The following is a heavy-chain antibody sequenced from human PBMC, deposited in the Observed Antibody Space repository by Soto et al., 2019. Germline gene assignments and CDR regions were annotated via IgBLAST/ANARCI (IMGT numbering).Heavy chain of an antibody. V-gene: IGHV4-59*01. CDR1: GGSISGYY. Sequence: PSETLSLTCTVSGGSISGYYRTWVRQPPEKGLEWIGYIFYSGSTKYNPSLKSRVTISLDTSKNQFSLKLSSVTAADTAVYYCARYSWHRGGFDPWGQGTLVTVSS. CDR3: ARYSWHRGGFDP. CDR2: IFYSGST. D-gene: IGHD1-1*01. J-gene: IGHJ5*02.